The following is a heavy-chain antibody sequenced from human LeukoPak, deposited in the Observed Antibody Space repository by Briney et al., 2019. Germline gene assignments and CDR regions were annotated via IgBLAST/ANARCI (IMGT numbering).Heavy chain of an antibody. CDR2: ISGSGETT. Sequence: GGSLRLSCAASGFTFSRSAMSWVRRAPGKGLEWVSGISGSGETTYYADSVKGRFTISRDNSKNTLSLQVNSLRVDDTAVYYCAKGGGYSAYDSGCIDPRGQGTLVTVSS. CDR3: AKGGGYSAYDSGCIDP. D-gene: IGHD5-12*01. V-gene: IGHV3-23*01. CDR1: GFTFSRSA. J-gene: IGHJ5*02.